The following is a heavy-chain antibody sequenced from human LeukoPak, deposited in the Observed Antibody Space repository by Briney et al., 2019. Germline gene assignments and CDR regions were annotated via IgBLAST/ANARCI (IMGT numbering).Heavy chain of an antibody. CDR2: INTNTGNP. Sequence: ASVKVSCKHSGYTFTGYAMSSVRQGPGPGVEWMGWINTNTGNPTYAQGFTGRFVFSLDTSVSTAYLQISSLKAEDTAVYYCARVGGDYYDSSGYPDYWGQGTLVTVSS. J-gene: IGHJ4*02. D-gene: IGHD3-22*01. V-gene: IGHV7-4-1*02. CDR3: ARVGGDYYDSSGYPDY. CDR1: GYTFTGYA.